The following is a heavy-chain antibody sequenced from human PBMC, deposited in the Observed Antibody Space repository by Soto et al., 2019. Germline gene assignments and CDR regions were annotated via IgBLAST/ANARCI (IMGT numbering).Heavy chain of an antibody. Sequence: PGGSLRLSCAASGFTFSSYGMHWVRQAPGKGLEWVAVIWYDGSNKYYADSVQGRFTISRDNSKNTLYLQMNSLRAEDTAVYYCARASGWGPLDSWGQGTLVTVSS. D-gene: IGHD6-19*01. CDR3: ARASGWGPLDS. CDR1: GFTFSSYG. V-gene: IGHV3-33*01. CDR2: IWYDGSNK. J-gene: IGHJ4*02.